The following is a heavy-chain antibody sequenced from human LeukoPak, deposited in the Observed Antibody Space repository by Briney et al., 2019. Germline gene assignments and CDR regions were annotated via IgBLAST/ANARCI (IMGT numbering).Heavy chain of an antibody. Sequence: GGSLRLSCAASAFTFSGYWMSWVRQAPGKGLECVANIKEDGSEKYYADSVKGRFTISRDNSKNTLYLQMNSLRAEDTAVYYCAKDLTGTLDYWGQGTLVTVSS. V-gene: IGHV3-7*01. CDR3: AKDLTGTLDY. J-gene: IGHJ4*02. CDR2: IKEDGSEK. CDR1: AFTFSGYW. D-gene: IGHD1-7*01.